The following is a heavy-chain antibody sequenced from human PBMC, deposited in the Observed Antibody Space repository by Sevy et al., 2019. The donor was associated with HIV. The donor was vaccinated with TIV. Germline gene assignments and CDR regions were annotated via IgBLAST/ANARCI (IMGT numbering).Heavy chain of an antibody. D-gene: IGHD1-26*01. J-gene: IGHJ4*02. V-gene: IGHV4-30-2*01. CDR2: IYHSGST. Sequence: SETLSLTCAVSGGSISGGGYSWSWIRQPPGKGLEWIGYIYHSGSTYYNPSLKSRVTISLDRSKNPFSLKLSPVTAAETAVYYWARIVGATYYVDYWGQGTLVTVSS. CDR3: ARIVGATYYVDY. CDR1: GGSISGGGYS.